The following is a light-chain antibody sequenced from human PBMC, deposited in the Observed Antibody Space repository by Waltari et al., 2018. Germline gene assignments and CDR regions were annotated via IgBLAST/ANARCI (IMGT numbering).Light chain of an antibody. J-gene: IGKJ2*01. CDR2: GAS. Sequence: EIVMTQSPVTLSVSPGERVTLSCRASQSIRNNLAWYQQKAGQPPRLRIYGASTRAPGLPARFSGSGSGTEFALTISSLQPEDFAVYYCHHYNKRPPSYTFGQGTRLEIK. CDR1: QSIRNN. CDR3: HHYNKRPPSYT. V-gene: IGKV3-15*01.